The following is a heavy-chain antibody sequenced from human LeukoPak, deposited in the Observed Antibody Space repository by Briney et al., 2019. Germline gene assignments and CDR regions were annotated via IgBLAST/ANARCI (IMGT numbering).Heavy chain of an antibody. CDR1: GFTFSSYS. CDR3: ARYDVVDAFDI. V-gene: IGHV3-21*01. J-gene: IGHJ3*02. CDR2: ISSSSSYI. Sequence: GGSLRLSCAASGFTFSSYSMNWVRQAPGKGLEWVSSISSSSSYIYYADSVKGRFTISRDNAKNSLYLQMNSLRAEDTAVYYCARYDVVDAFDIWGQGTMVTVSS. D-gene: IGHD2-21*01.